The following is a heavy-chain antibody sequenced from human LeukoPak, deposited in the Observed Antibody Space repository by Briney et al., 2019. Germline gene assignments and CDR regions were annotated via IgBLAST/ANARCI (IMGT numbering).Heavy chain of an antibody. Sequence: PGGSLRLSCAASAFTFSSYAMSWDRHAHRELLEWVSAIRGSGGTTYYADSVKGRFTISRDNSKNTLYLQRNSLRAEDTAVYYCAKDGSVAGLPFDYWGQGTLVTVSS. V-gene: IGHV3-23*01. CDR1: AFTFSSYA. CDR2: IRGSGGTT. CDR3: AKDGSVAGLPFDY. J-gene: IGHJ4*02. D-gene: IGHD6-19*01.